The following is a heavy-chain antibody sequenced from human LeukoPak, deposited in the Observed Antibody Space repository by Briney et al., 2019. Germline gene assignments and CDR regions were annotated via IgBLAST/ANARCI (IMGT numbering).Heavy chain of an antibody. Sequence: GGSLRLSCAASGFTFSKYAMSWVRQAPGKGLEWVSGISGSGGGPYYADSVKGRFTISRDNSKNTLYLQMNSLRAEDTAVYYCAKDYYYDSSGYYYGRILFDYWGQGTLVTVSS. CDR1: GFTFSKYA. J-gene: IGHJ4*02. D-gene: IGHD3-22*01. CDR2: ISGSGGGP. CDR3: AKDYYYDSSGYYYGRILFDY. V-gene: IGHV3-23*01.